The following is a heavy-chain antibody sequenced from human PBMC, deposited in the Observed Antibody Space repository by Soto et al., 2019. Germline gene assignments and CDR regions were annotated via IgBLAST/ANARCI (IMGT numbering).Heavy chain of an antibody. J-gene: IGHJ6*02. CDR1: GYTFTNYW. CDR3: AASIFYYGMDV. V-gene: IGHV5-51*01. CDR2: IYPGDSDT. Sequence: GESLKISCKGSGYTFTNYWIGWVRQMPGKGPEWMGIIYPGDSDTKYNPSFQGQVTISADKSITTTYLQWSSLKASDTAIYYCAASIFYYGMDVWGQGTTVTVSS.